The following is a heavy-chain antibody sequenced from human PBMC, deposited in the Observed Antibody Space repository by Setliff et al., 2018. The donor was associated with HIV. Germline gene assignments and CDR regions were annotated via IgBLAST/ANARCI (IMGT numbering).Heavy chain of an antibody. Sequence: QPGGSLRLSCAASGFTFSSYAMSWVRQAPGKGLDWVSAISSSGGSTYYADSVKGRFTISRDNSKNTLYLQMNSLRAEDTAVYYCARHLGYCSTTNSCWGQGTPVTVSS. D-gene: IGHD2-2*03. CDR3: ARHLGYCSTTNSC. J-gene: IGHJ1*01. CDR2: ISSSGGST. CDR1: GFTFSSYA. V-gene: IGHV3-23*01.